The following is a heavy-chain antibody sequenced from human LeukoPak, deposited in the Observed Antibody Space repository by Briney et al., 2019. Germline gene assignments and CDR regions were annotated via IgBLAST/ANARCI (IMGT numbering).Heavy chain of an antibody. Sequence: SETLSLTCAVYGGSFSGYYWSWIRQPPGKGLEWIGEINHSGSTNYNPSLKSRVTISGDTSKNQFSLKLSSVTAADTAVYYCARRARRSYQFDYWGQGTLVTVSS. J-gene: IGHJ4*02. CDR2: INHSGST. CDR3: ARRARRSYQFDY. D-gene: IGHD6-6*01. CDR1: GGSFSGYY. V-gene: IGHV4-34*01.